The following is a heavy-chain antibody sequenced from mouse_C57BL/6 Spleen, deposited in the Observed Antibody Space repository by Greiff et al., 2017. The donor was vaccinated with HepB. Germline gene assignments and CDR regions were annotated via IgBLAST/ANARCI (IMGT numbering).Heavy chain of an antibody. D-gene: IGHD1-1*01. Sequence: QVQLQQPGAELVRPGSSVKLSCKASGYTFTSYWMHWVKQRPGQGLEWIGYINPSSGYTKYNQKFKDKATLTADKSSSTAYMQLSSLTYEDSAVYYCANSRYYGTHYDAMDYWGQGTSVTVSS. CDR1: GYTFTSYW. J-gene: IGHJ4*01. V-gene: IGHV1-7*01. CDR2: INPSSGYT. CDR3: ANSRYYGTHYDAMDY.